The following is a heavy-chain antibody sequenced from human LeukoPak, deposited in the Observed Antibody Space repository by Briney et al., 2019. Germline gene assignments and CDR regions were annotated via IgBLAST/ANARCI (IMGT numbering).Heavy chain of an antibody. CDR1: GGTFSSYA. CDR3: ARAGYYDYVWPFY. J-gene: IGHJ4*02. D-gene: IGHD3-16*01. V-gene: IGHV1-69*05. CDR2: IIPIFGTA. Sequence: ASVKVSCKASGGTFSSYAISWVRLAPGQGLEWMGGIIPIFGTANYAQKFQGRVTITTDESTSTAYMELSSLRSEDTAVYYCARAGYYDYVWPFYWGQGTLVTVSS.